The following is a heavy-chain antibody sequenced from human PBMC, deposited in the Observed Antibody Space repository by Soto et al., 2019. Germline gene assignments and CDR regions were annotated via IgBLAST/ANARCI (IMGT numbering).Heavy chain of an antibody. Sequence: QVQLVQSGAEVKKPGSSMKVSCKASGGTFSSYAISWVRHAPGQGLEWMGGIIPIFGTANYAQKFQGRVTITADESTSTAYMELSSLRSEDTAVYYGARDRGYYYGMDVWGQGTTVTVSS. CDR1: GGTFSSYA. CDR3: ARDRGYYYGMDV. CDR2: IIPIFGTA. V-gene: IGHV1-69*12. D-gene: IGHD3-10*01. J-gene: IGHJ6*02.